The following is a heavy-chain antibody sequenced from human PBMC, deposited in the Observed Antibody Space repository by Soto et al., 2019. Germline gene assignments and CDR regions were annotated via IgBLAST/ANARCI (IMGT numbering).Heavy chain of an antibody. D-gene: IGHD2-8*02. CDR1: GGSISSTTYY. J-gene: IGHJ3*01. CDR3: ARHSSFGGVYYP. CDR2: IYYSGRT. V-gene: IGHV4-39*01. Sequence: QLQLQESGPGLVKPSETLSLTCTVSGGSISSTTYYWGWIRQPPGKGLEWIGTIYYSGRTYYNPSLASRVTISVDTSKNRFPRKWIFVPAADTAVFYWARHSSFGGVYYPWGQGKMVTV.